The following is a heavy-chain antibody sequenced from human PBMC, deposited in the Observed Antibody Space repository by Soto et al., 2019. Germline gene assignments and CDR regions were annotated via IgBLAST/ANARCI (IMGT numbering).Heavy chain of an antibody. CDR1: GYPFFTYD. J-gene: IGHJ5*02. CDR3: ARHHGPTTSENWFDP. Sequence: QVHLVQSGVEVKTPGASVKVSCQASGYPFFTYDISWVRQAPGQGLDWMGWISTYSGDTKYAQKFQGRVTMTTDTSTTTAYLKLRSLRSDDTAVYYCARHHGPTTSENWFDPWGQGTLVTVSS. V-gene: IGHV1-18*01. CDR2: ISTYSGDT. D-gene: IGHD5-12*01.